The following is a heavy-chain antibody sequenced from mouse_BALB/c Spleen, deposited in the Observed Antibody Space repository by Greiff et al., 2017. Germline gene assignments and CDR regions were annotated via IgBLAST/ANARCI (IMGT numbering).Heavy chain of an antibody. CDR3: ARAPYGYSFAY. J-gene: IGHJ3*01. Sequence: EVQLQQSGGGLVQPGGSLRLSCATSGFTFTDYYMSWVRQPPGKALEWLGFIRNKANGYTTEYSASVKGRFTISRDNSQSILYLQMNTLRAEDSATYYCARAPYGYSFAYWGQGTLVTVSA. CDR1: GFTFTDYY. V-gene: IGHV7-3*02. CDR2: IRNKANGYTT. D-gene: IGHD1-2*01.